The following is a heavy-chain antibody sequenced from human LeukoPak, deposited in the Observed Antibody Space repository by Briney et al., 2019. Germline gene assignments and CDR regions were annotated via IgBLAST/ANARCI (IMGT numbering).Heavy chain of an antibody. CDR1: GFTFDDYA. CDR2: ISWNSGSI. D-gene: IGHD2-2*01. CDR3: ARDGVVPAVNSNH. J-gene: IGHJ5*02. Sequence: GGSLRLSCAASGFTFDDYAMHWVRQAPGKGLEWVSGISWNSGSIGYADSVKGRFPISRDNAKNSLYLQMNSLRAEDTAVYYCARDGVVPAVNSNHWGQGTLVTVSS. V-gene: IGHV3-9*01.